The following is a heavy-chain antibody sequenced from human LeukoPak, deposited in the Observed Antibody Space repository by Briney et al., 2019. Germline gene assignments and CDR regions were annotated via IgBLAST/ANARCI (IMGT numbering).Heavy chain of an antibody. CDR2: IFGGGST. D-gene: IGHD3-9*01. J-gene: IGHJ5*02. Sequence: GGSLRLSCAASGFTVSSNYMSWVRQAPGKGLEWVSVIFGGGSTYYADSVKGRFTISRDNSKNTLYLQMNSLRAEDTAVYYCARANPYYDILTGPFDPWGQGTLVTVSS. V-gene: IGHV3-53*01. CDR3: ARANPYYDILTGPFDP. CDR1: GFTVSSNY.